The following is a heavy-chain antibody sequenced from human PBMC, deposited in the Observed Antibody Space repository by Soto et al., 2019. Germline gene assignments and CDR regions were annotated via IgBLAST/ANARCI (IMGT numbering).Heavy chain of an antibody. J-gene: IGHJ5*02. Sequence: LSLTCSVSGGSLTSSSYFWGWVRQPPGKGLEWIGSIYYSGSTYYNPSLRSRVTISVDTSKNQFSLKLSSVTAADTAVFYCARHYSSGSRNWFDPWGQGTLVTVSS. CDR1: GGSLTSSSYF. D-gene: IGHD6-19*01. V-gene: IGHV4-39*01. CDR3: ARHYSSGSRNWFDP. CDR2: IYYSGST.